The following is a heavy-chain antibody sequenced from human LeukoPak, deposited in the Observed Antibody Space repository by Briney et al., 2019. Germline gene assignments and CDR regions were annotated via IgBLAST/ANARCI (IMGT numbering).Heavy chain of an antibody. CDR2: MNPNSGNT. CDR1: GDTFTSYD. J-gene: IGHJ4*02. D-gene: IGHD1-26*01. V-gene: IGHV1-8*01. Sequence: ASEKVSCKASGDTFTSYDINWVRQATGQGLEWMGWMNPNSGNTGYAQKFQGRVTMTRNTSISTAYMELSSLRSEDTAVYYCARGLLRNRRYYFHYWVQGTLVTVSS. CDR3: ARGLLRNRRYYFHY.